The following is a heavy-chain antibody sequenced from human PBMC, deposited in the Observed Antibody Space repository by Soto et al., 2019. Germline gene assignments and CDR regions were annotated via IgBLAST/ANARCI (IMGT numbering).Heavy chain of an antibody. D-gene: IGHD2-21*02. J-gene: IGHJ4*02. CDR3: ARQRTSVVTQAYFDD. CDR2: IYYSGST. V-gene: IGHV4-39*01. CDR1: GGSLNSRSYY. Sequence: LSLTCTVSGGSLNSRSYYWGWIHQSPGKGLEWIGSIYYSGSTYYNPSLKSRVSMSVDTSKNQFSLKLRSVSAADTAVYYCARQRTSVVTQAYFDDWGQGSLVTVSS.